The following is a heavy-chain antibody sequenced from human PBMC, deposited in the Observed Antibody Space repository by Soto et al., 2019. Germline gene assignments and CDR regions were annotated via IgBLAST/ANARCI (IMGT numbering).Heavy chain of an antibody. D-gene: IGHD5-18*01. Sequence: PGGSLRLSCAASGFTVSSKYMSWVRQAPGKELEWVSLIQSGGRTYYADSVKGRFTISRRNSKNTLYLQMNSLRAEDTAVYYCARETYSYGLGTYYFDYWGQGTLVTVSS. CDR3: ARETYSYGLGTYYFDY. CDR1: GFTVSSKY. J-gene: IGHJ4*02. V-gene: IGHV3-53*04. CDR2: IQSGGRT.